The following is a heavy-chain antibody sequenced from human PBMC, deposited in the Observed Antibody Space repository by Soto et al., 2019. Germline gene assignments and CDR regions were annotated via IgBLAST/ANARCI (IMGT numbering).Heavy chain of an antibody. CDR3: AREFCSGGNCYTYYFDF. D-gene: IGHD2-15*01. CDR1: GLPFTRYW. J-gene: IGHJ4*02. V-gene: IGHV3-74*01. CDR2: INTDGSNT. Sequence: GSLRLSCAASGLPFTRYWMHWVRHAPGKGLVWVSHINTDGSNTNYADSVKGRFTISRDNAKSTLFLQMNSLRDEDTAVYYCAREFCSGGNCYTYYFDFWGQGTLVTVSS.